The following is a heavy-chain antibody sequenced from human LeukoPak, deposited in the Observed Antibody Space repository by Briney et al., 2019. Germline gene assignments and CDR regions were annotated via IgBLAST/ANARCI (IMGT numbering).Heavy chain of an antibody. D-gene: IGHD6-19*01. CDR3: ARVPVGYQGYSSAWYTDY. J-gene: IGHJ4*02. CDR2: IISSSSRI. CDR1: GFTYSSYT. Sequence: GGSLRLSCAASGFTYSSYTMMWVRQAPGKGLEYVSSIISSSSRIFYADSVRGRFTISRDNAKNSLYLQMNSLRAEDTAVYYCARVPVGYQGYSSAWYTDYWGQGTLVSVSS. V-gene: IGHV3-21*01.